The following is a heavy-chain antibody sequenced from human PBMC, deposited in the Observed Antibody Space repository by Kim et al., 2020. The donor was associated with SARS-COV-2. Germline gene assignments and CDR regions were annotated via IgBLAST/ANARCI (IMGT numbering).Heavy chain of an antibody. CDR2: INHSGST. CDR3: ARGRPVLRYFDWLFSLDPFDY. D-gene: IGHD3-9*01. V-gene: IGHV4-34*01. CDR1: GGSFSGYY. J-gene: IGHJ4*02. Sequence: SETLSLTCAVYGGSFSGYYWSWIRQPPGKGLEWIGEINHSGSTNYNPSLKSRVTISVDTSKNQFSLKLSSLTAADTAVYYCARGRPVLRYFDWLFSLDPFDYWGQGTLVTVSS.